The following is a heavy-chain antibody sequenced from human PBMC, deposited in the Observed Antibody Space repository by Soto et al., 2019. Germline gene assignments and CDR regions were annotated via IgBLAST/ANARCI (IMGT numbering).Heavy chain of an antibody. CDR1: GYPFTSYD. D-gene: IGHD6-13*01. Sequence: QVQLVQSGAEVKKPGASVKVSCKTSGYPFTSYDINWVRQATGQGLEWMGSMNPNSGNTDYAQKFQGRVTMTRNTSINTAYMELGSLKSDDTTLYYCSRHPGCTWYLNWFDPLGQGTLVIVSS. V-gene: IGHV1-8*01. CDR2: MNPNSGNT. CDR3: SRHPGCTWYLNWFDP. J-gene: IGHJ5*02.